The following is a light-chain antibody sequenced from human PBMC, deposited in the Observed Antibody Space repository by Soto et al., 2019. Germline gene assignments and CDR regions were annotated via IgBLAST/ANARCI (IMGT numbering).Light chain of an antibody. Sequence: EIVLTQSPATLSLSPGERATLSCMASQSVSSYLAWYQQKPGQAPRLLIYGASTRATGIPARFSGSGSGTEFTLTISSLQSEDFAVHYCQQYNNWPPTFGQGTKVDIK. CDR1: QSVSSY. CDR2: GAS. V-gene: IGKV3-15*01. CDR3: QQYNNWPPT. J-gene: IGKJ1*01.